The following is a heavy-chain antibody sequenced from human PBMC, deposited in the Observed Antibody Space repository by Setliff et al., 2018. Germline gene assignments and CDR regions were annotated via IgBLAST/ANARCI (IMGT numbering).Heavy chain of an antibody. J-gene: IGHJ3*02. D-gene: IGHD1-26*01. V-gene: IGHV4-31*03. Sequence: PSETLSLTCTVSGGSISSGGYYWSWIRQHPGKGLEWIGYIYYSGSTYYNPSLKSRVTISVDTSKNQFSLKLSSVTAADTAVYYCASSSGSSSNDAFDIWGQGTTVTVSS. CDR2: IYYSGST. CDR3: ASSSGSSSNDAFDI. CDR1: GGSISSGGYY.